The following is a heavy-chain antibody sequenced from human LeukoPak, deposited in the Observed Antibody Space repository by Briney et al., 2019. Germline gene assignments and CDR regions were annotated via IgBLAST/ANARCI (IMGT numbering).Heavy chain of an antibody. J-gene: IGHJ5*02. CDR2: IYHSGST. CDR3: ATTAAAGTRLAWFDP. Sequence: GSLCLPCVVSGGSFGVYNVCCVARAPPGGGLWGCGVIYHSGSTNYNPSLKSRVTISLDKSKNKFSLKLSSVTAADTAVYYCATTAAAGTRLAWFDPWGQGTLVTVSS. D-gene: IGHD6-13*01. V-gene: IGHV4-4*02. CDR1: GGSFGVYNV.